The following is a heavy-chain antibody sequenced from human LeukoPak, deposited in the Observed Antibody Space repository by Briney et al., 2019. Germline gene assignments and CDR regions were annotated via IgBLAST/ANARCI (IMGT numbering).Heavy chain of an antibody. CDR3: ARLDWYFDL. J-gene: IGHJ2*01. CDR1: GGSISSSSYY. CDR2: IYYSGST. Sequence: SETLSLTCTVSGGSISSSSYYWGWIRQPPGKGLEWIGSIYYSGSTYYNPSLKSRVTISVDTSKNQFSLKLSSVTAADTAVYYCARLDWYFDLWGRGTLVTVSS. V-gene: IGHV4-39*01.